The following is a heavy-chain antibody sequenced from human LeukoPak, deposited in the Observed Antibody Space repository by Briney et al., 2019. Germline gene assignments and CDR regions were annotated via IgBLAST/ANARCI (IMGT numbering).Heavy chain of an antibody. Sequence: SETLSLTCTVSGGSISSSSYYWGWIRQPPGKGLEWIGSIYYSGSTNYNPSLESRVTISVDTSKNQFSLNVSSVTAADTAVYYCARDQSYYGMDVWGQGTTVTVSS. CDR2: IYYSGST. CDR1: GGSISSSSYY. CDR3: ARDQSYYGMDV. J-gene: IGHJ6*02. V-gene: IGHV4-39*07.